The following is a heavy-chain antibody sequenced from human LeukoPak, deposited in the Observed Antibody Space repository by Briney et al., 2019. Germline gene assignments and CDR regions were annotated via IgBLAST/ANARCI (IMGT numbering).Heavy chain of an antibody. CDR1: GYTFTSYG. D-gene: IGHD2-15*01. CDR3: ARGGDEYCSGGSCSDY. J-gene: IGHJ4*02. CDR2: ISAYNGNT. Sequence: ASVTVSCTASGYTFTSYGISWVRQAPGQGLEWMGWISAYNGNTNYAQKLQGRVTMTTDTSTSTAYMELRSLRSDDTAVYYCARGGDEYCSGGSCSDYWGQGTLVTVSS. V-gene: IGHV1-18*01.